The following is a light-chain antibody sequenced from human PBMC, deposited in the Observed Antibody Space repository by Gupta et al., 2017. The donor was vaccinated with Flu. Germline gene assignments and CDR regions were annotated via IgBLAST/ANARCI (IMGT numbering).Light chain of an antibody. Sequence: DIQMTQSPSTLSASVGDRVTITCRASQNINTWLAWFQQKPGKAPKMLISKASSLEGGVSSRFSGSGSGTEFTLTISSLQPDDFATYYCQQYNSWAFTFGPGTKVDIK. CDR1: QNINTW. CDR3: QQYNSWAFT. CDR2: KAS. J-gene: IGKJ3*01. V-gene: IGKV1-5*03.